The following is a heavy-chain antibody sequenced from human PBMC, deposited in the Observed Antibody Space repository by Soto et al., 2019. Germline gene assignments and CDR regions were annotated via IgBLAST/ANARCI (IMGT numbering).Heavy chain of an antibody. CDR2: INPNSGGT. D-gene: IGHD4-4*01. Sequence: ASVKVSCKASGYTFTGYYMHWVRQAPGQGLEWMGWINPNSGGTNYAQKFQGWVTMTRDTSISTAYMELSRLGSDDTAVYYCARGRPDYREPDYGMDGWGQGTTVTVSS. V-gene: IGHV1-2*04. CDR1: GYTFTGYY. J-gene: IGHJ6*02. CDR3: ARGRPDYREPDYGMDG.